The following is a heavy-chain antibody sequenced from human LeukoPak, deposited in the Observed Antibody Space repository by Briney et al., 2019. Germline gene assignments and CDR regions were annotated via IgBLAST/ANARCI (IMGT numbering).Heavy chain of an antibody. J-gene: IGHJ4*02. D-gene: IGHD3-3*01. CDR1: GGSFSGYY. CDR3: ARGTKYYDFWSGYPSYYFDY. Sequence: SETLSLTCAVYGGSFSGYYWSWIRQPPGKGLEWIGEINHSGSTNYNPSLKSRVTISVDTSKNQFSLKLSSVTAADTAVYYCARGTKYYDFWSGYPSYYFDYWGQGTLVTVSS. V-gene: IGHV4-34*01. CDR2: INHSGST.